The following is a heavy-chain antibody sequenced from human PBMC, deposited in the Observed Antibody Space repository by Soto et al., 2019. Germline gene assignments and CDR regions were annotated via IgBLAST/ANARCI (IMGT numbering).Heavy chain of an antibody. CDR1: GYTFTDYY. V-gene: IGHV1-2*02. J-gene: IGHJ6*02. CDR3: ARAGIAAAGSGEFAMDV. CDR2: INPNSGGT. D-gene: IGHD6-13*01. Sequence: ASVKVSCKASGYTFTDYYIHLVRQAPGQGLEWMGWINPNSGGTKYAQRFQGRVTMTRDTSITTAHMDLIRLNSDDTAVYYCARAGIAAAGSGEFAMDVWGQGPTVTVSS.